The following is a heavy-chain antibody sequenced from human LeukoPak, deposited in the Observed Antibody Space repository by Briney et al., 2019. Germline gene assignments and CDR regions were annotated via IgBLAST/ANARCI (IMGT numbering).Heavy chain of an antibody. D-gene: IGHD3-22*01. V-gene: IGHV4-59*01. CDR2: IYYSGST. CDR3: ARIYDSSGHDAFDI. J-gene: IGHJ3*02. CDR1: GGSISSYY. Sequence: TSETLSLTCTVSGGSISSYYWSWIRQPPGKGLEWIGYIYYSGSTNYNPSLKSRVTISVDTSKNQFSLKLSSVTAADTAVYYCARIYDSSGHDAFDIWGQGTMVTVSS.